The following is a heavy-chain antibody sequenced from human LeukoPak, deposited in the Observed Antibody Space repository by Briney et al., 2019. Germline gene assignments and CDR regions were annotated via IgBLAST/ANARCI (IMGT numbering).Heavy chain of an antibody. Sequence: ASVKVSCKASGYTFTDNYIHWVRQAPGQGLEWMGWINPLSGGPMYAQKFQGRVTMTRDTSLSTAYIELNGLKSDDTAIYYCAREGIKIFGGWAPFDPWGQGTLVTVS. CDR3: AREGIKIFGGWAPFDP. V-gene: IGHV1-2*02. CDR1: GYTFTDNY. D-gene: IGHD3-3*01. J-gene: IGHJ5*02. CDR2: INPLSGGP.